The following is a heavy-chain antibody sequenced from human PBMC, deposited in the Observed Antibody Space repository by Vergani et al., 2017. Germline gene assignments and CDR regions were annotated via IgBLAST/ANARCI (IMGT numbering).Heavy chain of an antibody. D-gene: IGHD2-2*01. CDR1: GGTFSSYA. V-gene: IGHV1-69*04. Sequence: QVQLVQSGAEVKKPGSSVKVSCKASGGTFSSYAISWVRQAPGQGLEWMGRIIPILGIANYAQKFQGRVTITADKSTSTAYMELSSLRSEDTAVYYCARGPKYCSSTSCYLGWFDPWGQGTLVTVSS. CDR3: ARGPKYCSSTSCYLGWFDP. J-gene: IGHJ5*02. CDR2: IIPILGIA.